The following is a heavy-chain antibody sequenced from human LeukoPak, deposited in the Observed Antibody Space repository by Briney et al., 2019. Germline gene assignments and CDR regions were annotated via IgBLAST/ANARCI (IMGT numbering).Heavy chain of an antibody. D-gene: IGHD6-6*01. Sequence: SQTLSLTCAVSGGSISSGGYSWSWIRQPAGKGLEWIGRIYTSGSTNYNPSLKSRVTISVDTSKNQFSLKLSSVTAADTAVYYCARAEQLAFYYYYYMDVWGKGTTVTVSS. CDR2: IYTSGST. V-gene: IGHV4-61*02. J-gene: IGHJ6*03. CDR1: GGSISSGGYS. CDR3: ARAEQLAFYYYYYMDV.